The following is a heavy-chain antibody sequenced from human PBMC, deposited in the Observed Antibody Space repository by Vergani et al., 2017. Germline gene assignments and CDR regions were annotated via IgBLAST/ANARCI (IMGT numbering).Heavy chain of an antibody. CDR2: IKQDGSEK. CDR3: ASNYYGSGSYYYYYYYMDV. CDR1: GFTFSSYW. Sequence: EVQLVESGGGLVPPGGSLRLSCAVCGFTFSSYWMSWVRQAPGKGVEWVANIKQDGSEKYYVDSVKGRFTISRDNAKNSLYLQMNSVRAEDTAVYYCASNYYGSGSYYYYYYYMDVWGKGTTVTVSS. D-gene: IGHD3-10*01. J-gene: IGHJ6*03. V-gene: IGHV3-7*01.